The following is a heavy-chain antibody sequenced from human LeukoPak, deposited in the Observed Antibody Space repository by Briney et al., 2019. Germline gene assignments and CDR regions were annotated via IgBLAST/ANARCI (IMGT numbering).Heavy chain of an antibody. CDR1: GGSISSGDYY. D-gene: IGHD1-26*01. CDR2: VYYSGST. Sequence: SETLSLTCTVSGGSISSGDYYWSWIRQPPGKGLEWIGSVYYSGSTYFNPSLKSRVSISVDTSKNQFSLNLSSVTAADTAGYYCARLRRSSGSYQEWGQGALVTVSS. J-gene: IGHJ4*02. CDR3: ARLRRSSGSYQE. V-gene: IGHV4-39*01.